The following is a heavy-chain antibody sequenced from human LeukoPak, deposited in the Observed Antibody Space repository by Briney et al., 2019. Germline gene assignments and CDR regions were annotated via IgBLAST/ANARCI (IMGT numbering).Heavy chain of an antibody. V-gene: IGHV4-30-2*01. Sequence: SETLSLTCTVSGGSISSGGYYWSCIRQPPGKGLEWIGYIYHSGSTYYNPSLKSRVTISVDRSKNQFSLKLSSVTAADTAVYYCARVPRSSNAFDIWGQGTMVTVSS. CDR3: ARVPRSSNAFDI. CDR2: IYHSGST. J-gene: IGHJ3*02. CDR1: GGSISSGGYY.